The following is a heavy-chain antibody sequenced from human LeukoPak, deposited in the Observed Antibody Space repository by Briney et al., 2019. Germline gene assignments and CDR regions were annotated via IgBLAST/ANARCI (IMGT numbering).Heavy chain of an antibody. CDR3: ARNLDS. J-gene: IGHJ5*01. CDR2: IGTSSGAI. CDR1: RFTFSTYN. Sequence: GGSLRLSCSASRFTFSTYNMNWVSQAPRKGLEWVSFIGTSSGAIYYADSVKGRFTISRDDAKKSLYLQMNSLRGEDTAVYYCARNLDSWGQGALVTVSS. V-gene: IGHV3-48*01.